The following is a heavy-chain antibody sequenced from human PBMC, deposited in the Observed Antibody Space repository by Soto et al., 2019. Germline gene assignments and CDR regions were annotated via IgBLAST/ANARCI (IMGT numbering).Heavy chain of an antibody. Sequence: ASVKVSCKASGYTFTSYAMHWVRQAPGQRLEWMGWINADNGNTKYAQKFQGRVTMTTDTSTSTAYMELRSLRSDDTAVYYCARDVSRMGPHDYWGQGTLVTVSS. V-gene: IGHV1-3*01. CDR2: INADNGNT. CDR3: ARDVSRMGPHDY. D-gene: IGHD2-15*01. J-gene: IGHJ4*02. CDR1: GYTFTSYA.